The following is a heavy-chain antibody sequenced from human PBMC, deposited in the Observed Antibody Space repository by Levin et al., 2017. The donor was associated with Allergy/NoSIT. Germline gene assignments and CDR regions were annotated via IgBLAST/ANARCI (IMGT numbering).Heavy chain of an antibody. CDR1: GFTFSSYG. CDR3: ARERRGRGLAAGNIYYFDY. Sequence: GGSLRLSCAASGFTFSSYGMHWVRQAPGKGLEWVAVIWYDGSNKYYADSVEGRFTISRDNSKNTLYLQMNSLRAEDTAVYYCARERRGRGLAAGNIYYFDYWGQGTLVTVSS. J-gene: IGHJ4*02. V-gene: IGHV3-33*01. CDR2: IWYDGSNK. D-gene: IGHD6-13*01.